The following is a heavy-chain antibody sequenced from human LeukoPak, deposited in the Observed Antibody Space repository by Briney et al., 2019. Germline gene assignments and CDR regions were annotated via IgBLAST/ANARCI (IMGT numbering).Heavy chain of an antibody. CDR2: IYSGRTT. V-gene: IGHV4-39*01. CDR3: VRHDGRGGATMGALDS. D-gene: IGHD4/OR15-4a*01. Sequence: SETLSLTCTVSGDSISSSSHHWGWIRQSLGKGLEWIGSIYSGRTTYYNPSLNNRVSISVVTSKNQFSLQLNSMSAADTAVYYCVRHDGRGGATMGALDSWGQGSLVTVSS. J-gene: IGHJ4*02. CDR1: GDSISSSSHH.